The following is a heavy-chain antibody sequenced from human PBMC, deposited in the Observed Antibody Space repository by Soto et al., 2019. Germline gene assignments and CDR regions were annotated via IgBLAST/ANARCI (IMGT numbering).Heavy chain of an antibody. D-gene: IGHD4-17*01. J-gene: IGHJ4*02. V-gene: IGHV1-18*01. CDR3: ARGTTVEPGSY. CDR2: ISAYNGNT. CDR1: GYTFTSYG. Sequence: QVQLVQSGAEVKKPGASVKVSCKASGYTFTSYGISWVRQAPGQGLEWMGWISAYNGNTNYAQKLQGRVTMTTDTSKRPAYKELRSLRSGDTAVYYWARGTTVEPGSYWGQGTLVTVSS.